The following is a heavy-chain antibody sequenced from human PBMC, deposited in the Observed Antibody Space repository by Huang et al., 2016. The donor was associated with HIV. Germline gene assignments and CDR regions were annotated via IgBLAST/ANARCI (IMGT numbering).Heavy chain of an antibody. Sequence: QVQLVQSGAEVKKPGASAKVSCKASGYAFTSYYMHWVRQAPGQGLEWMGIINPSDGSTSYAQKFQGRVTTTRDTSTNTVFMELSSLRSEDTAVYYCARDRDFYDSSGYWGFNYFDYWGQGTLVTVSS. CDR2: INPSDGST. CDR3: ARDRDFYDSSGYWGFNYFDY. CDR1: GYAFTSYY. V-gene: IGHV1-46*01. J-gene: IGHJ4*02. D-gene: IGHD3-22*01.